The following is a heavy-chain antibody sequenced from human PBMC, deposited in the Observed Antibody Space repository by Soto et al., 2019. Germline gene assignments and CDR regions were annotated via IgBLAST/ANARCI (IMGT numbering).Heavy chain of an antibody. Sequence: GGSLRLSCISSGFTFRTYTMNWVRQAPGKGLEWVSGIRGFSPYTFYAESVRGRFTISRDNAKNSLFLQMDSLRAEDTAVYYCARDRGYDAHDYYYNAMDVWRQGTTVTV. CDR3: ARDRGYDAHDYYYNAMDV. J-gene: IGHJ6*02. D-gene: IGHD3-10*01. V-gene: IGHV3-21*01. CDR2: IRGFSPYT. CDR1: GFTFRTYT.